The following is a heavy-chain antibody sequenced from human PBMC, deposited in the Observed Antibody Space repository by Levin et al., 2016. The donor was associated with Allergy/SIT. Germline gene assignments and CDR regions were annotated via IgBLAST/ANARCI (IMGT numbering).Heavy chain of an antibody. V-gene: IGHV4-34*01. CDR1: GGSFSGYY. CDR2: INHSGST. J-gene: IGHJ5*02. CDR3: ARDYSLVRGNWFDP. D-gene: IGHD2-21*01. Sequence: SETLSLTCAVYGGSFSGYYWSWIRQPPGKGLEWIGEINHSGSTNYNPSLKSRVTISVDTSKNQFSLKLSSVTAADTAVYYCARDYSLVRGNWFDPWGQGTLVTVSS.